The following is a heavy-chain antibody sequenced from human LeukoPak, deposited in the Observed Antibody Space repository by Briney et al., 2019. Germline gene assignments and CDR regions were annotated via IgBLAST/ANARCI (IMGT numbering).Heavy chain of an antibody. CDR1: GGTFSSYA. D-gene: IGHD3-10*01. CDR3: ARVRVRGVVDY. J-gene: IGHJ4*02. Sequence: VASVKVSCKASGGTFSSYAISWVRRAPGQGLEWMGGIIPIFGTANYAQKFQGRVTITTDESTSTAYTELSSLRSEDTAVYYCARVRVRGVVDYWGQGTLVTVSS. V-gene: IGHV1-69*05. CDR2: IIPIFGTA.